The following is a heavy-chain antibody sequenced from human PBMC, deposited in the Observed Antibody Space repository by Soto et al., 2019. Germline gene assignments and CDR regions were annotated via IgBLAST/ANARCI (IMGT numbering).Heavy chain of an antibody. V-gene: IGHV4-31*03. CDR2: IYYSGST. J-gene: IGHJ4*02. D-gene: IGHD6-13*01. Sequence: SATLSITCTVSGGSISSGGYYWSWIRQHPGKGLEWIGYIYYSGSTYYNPSLKSRVTISVDTSKSQFSLKLSSVTAADTAVYYCASRLPGIAAAGTSFDYWGQGTLVTVSS. CDR1: GGSISSGGYY. CDR3: ASRLPGIAAAGTSFDY.